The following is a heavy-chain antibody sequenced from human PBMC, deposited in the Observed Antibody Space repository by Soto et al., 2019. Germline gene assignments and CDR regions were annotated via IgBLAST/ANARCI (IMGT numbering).Heavy chain of an antibody. D-gene: IGHD3-10*01. CDR1: GGSISGINW. J-gene: IGHJ6*02. CDR3: ARFGGGINV. CDR2: IYHSGST. V-gene: IGHV4-4*02. Sequence: QVQLQESGPGLVKPSGTLSLTCAVSGGSISGINWWYWVRQPPGKGLEWIGEIYHSGSTHYNPSLXRRVTMSVDNSKNQFSLNLNSVTAADTAVYYCARFGGGINVWGQGTTVTVSS.